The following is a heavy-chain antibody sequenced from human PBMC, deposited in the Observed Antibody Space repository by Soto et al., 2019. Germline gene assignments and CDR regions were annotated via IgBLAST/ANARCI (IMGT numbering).Heavy chain of an antibody. D-gene: IGHD3-9*01. CDR1: GFTFSSYA. J-gene: IGHJ6*02. CDR3: ASAANYDILTGYFRDYYGMDV. CDR2: ISYDGSNK. Sequence: GGSLRLSCAASGFTFSSYAMHWVRQAPGKGLEWVAVISYDGSNKYYADSVKGRFTISRDNSKNTLYLQMNSLRAEDTAVYYCASAANYDILTGYFRDYYGMDVWGQGTTVTVSS. V-gene: IGHV3-30-3*01.